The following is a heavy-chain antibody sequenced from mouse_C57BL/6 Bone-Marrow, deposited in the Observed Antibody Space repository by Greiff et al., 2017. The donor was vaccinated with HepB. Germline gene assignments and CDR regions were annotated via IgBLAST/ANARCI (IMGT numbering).Heavy chain of an antibody. J-gene: IGHJ4*01. D-gene: IGHD1-1*01. CDR1: GYTFTSYG. Sequence: VQRVESGAELARPGASVKLSCKASGYTFTSYGISWVKQRTGQGLEWIGEIYPRSGNTYYNEKFKGKATLTAYKSSSTAYMELRSLTSEDSAVYFCARSHYYGSSYDYAMDYWGQGTSVTVSS. V-gene: IGHV1-81*01. CDR3: ARSHYYGSSYDYAMDY. CDR2: IYPRSGNT.